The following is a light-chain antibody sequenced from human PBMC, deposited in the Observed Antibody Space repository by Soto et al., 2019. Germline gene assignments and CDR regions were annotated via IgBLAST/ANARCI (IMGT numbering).Light chain of an antibody. J-gene: IGLJ1*01. Sequence: LTQPASVSGSPGQSITISCTGTSSDVGGYKYVSWYQQHPGKAPKLMIYEVSNRPSGVSNRFSGSKSGNTASLTISGLQAEDEADYYCSSYTSSSTPYVFGTGTRSPS. V-gene: IGLV2-14*01. CDR1: SSDVGGYKY. CDR2: EVS. CDR3: SSYTSSSTPYV.